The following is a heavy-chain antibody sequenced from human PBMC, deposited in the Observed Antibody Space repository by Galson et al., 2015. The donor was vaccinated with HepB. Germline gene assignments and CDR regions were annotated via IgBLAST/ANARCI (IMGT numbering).Heavy chain of an antibody. CDR3: ARGAAAHDAIDL. CDR1: GFTFRTYG. J-gene: IGHJ3*01. Sequence: SLRLSCAASGFTFRTYGMHWDRQAPGKGLEWVAMIWYDGSYKYYGDSLKGRFTVSRDNSKNILYLQMNSLRAEDTATYYCARGAAAHDAIDLWGQGAMVTVSS. CDR2: IWYDGSYK. V-gene: IGHV3-33*01. D-gene: IGHD2-15*01.